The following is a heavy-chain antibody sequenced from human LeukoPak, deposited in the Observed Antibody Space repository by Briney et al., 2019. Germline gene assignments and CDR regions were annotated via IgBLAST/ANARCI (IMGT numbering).Heavy chain of an antibody. Sequence: GGSLRFSCAASGFTFSSYAMSWVRQAPGKGLEWVSAISGSGGSTYYADSVKGRFTISRDNSKNTLYLQMNSLRAEDTAVYYCARVTTSITIFGVVIPDWYFDLWGRGTLVTVSS. CDR2: ISGSGGST. D-gene: IGHD3-3*01. J-gene: IGHJ2*01. CDR1: GFTFSSYA. V-gene: IGHV3-23*01. CDR3: ARVTTSITIFGVVIPDWYFDL.